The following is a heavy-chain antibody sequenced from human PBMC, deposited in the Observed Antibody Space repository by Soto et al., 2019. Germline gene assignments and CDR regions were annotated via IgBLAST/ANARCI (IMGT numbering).Heavy chain of an antibody. CDR3: ATEAVAGPWGGF. CDR1: GFTFSSYW. D-gene: IGHD6-19*01. Sequence: GGSLRLSCAASGFTFSSYWMSWVRQAPGKGLEWVANIKQDGSEKYYVDSVKGRFTISRDNAKNSLYLQMNSLRAEDTAGYYFATEAVAGPWGGFWGQGTLVTVSS. V-gene: IGHV3-7*04. CDR2: IKQDGSEK. J-gene: IGHJ4*02.